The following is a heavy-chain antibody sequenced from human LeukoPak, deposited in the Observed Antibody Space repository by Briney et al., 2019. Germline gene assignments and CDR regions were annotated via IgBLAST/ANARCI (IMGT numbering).Heavy chain of an antibody. CDR2: ISAYNGNT. D-gene: IGHD3-3*01. Sequence: GASVKVSCKASGYTFTSYGISWVRQAPGQGLEWMGWISAYNGNTNYAQKLQGRVTMTTDTSTSTAYMELRSLRSDDTAVYYCARGSYDFWSGWSGRYYYYMDVWRKGTTVTVSS. J-gene: IGHJ6*03. CDR3: ARGSYDFWSGWSGRYYYYMDV. CDR1: GYTFTSYG. V-gene: IGHV1-18*01.